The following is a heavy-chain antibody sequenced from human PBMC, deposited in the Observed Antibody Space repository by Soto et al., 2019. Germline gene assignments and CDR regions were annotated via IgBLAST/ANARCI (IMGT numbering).Heavy chain of an antibody. Sequence: EVQLVESGGGLVKPGESLRLSCAASISTFTNAWMNWVRQAPGKGLEWVGHITSKTDGGTTDYGAPVKGRFTISRDDSKSTLYQQMNSGQTEDTAVYYCTTVFSSGLKDWGEGTLVTVSS. CDR2: ITSKTDGGTT. CDR1: ISTFTNAW. J-gene: IGHJ4*02. D-gene: IGHD6-19*01. V-gene: IGHV3-15*07. CDR3: TTVFSSGLKD.